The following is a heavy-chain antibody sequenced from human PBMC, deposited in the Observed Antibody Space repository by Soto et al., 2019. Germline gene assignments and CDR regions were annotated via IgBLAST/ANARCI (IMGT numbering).Heavy chain of an antibody. Sequence: SETLSLTCTVSGGSISSGDYYWSWIRQPPGKGLEWIGYIYYSGSTYYNPSLKSRVTISVDTSKNQFSLKLSSVTAADTAVYYCAVARLSRSWWFDPWGPATLVTVST. CDR3: AVARLSRSWWFDP. J-gene: IGHJ5*02. CDR1: GGSISSGDYY. V-gene: IGHV4-30-4*02. CDR2: IYYSGST. D-gene: IGHD3-10*01.